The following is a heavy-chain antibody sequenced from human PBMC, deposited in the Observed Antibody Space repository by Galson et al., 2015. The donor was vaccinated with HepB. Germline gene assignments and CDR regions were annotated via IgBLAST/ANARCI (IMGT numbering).Heavy chain of an antibody. V-gene: IGHV5-51*01. J-gene: IGHJ6*02. CDR3: ARHAPNYSFYHNMDV. CDR2: IYPGDSDT. CDR1: GYTFTRYW. Sequence: QSGAEVKKPGESLKISCKASGYTFTRYWIGWVRQMPGKGLEWMGIIYPGDSDTRYSPSFQGQVIISADKSISTAYLQWSSLRASDTATYFCARHAPNYSFYHNMDVWGQGTTVTVSS.